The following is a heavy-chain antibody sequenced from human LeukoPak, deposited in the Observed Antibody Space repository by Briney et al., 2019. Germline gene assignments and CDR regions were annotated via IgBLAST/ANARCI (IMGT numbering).Heavy chain of an antibody. CDR2: INHSGST. Sequence: SETLSLTCTVSGGSISSYYWSWIRQPPGKGLEWIGEINHSGSTNYNPSLKSRVTISVDTSKNQFSLKLSSVTAADTAVYYCARSGPYGDYAYWYLDLWGRGTLVTVSS. CDR1: GGSISSYY. V-gene: IGHV4-34*01. J-gene: IGHJ2*01. D-gene: IGHD4-17*01. CDR3: ARSGPYGDYAYWYLDL.